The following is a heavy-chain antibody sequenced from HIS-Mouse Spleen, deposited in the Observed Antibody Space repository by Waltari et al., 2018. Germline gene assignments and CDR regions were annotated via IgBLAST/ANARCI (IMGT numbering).Heavy chain of an antibody. CDR1: GYTFTSSD. V-gene: IGHV1-8*01. CDR3: ARGHDYSNYFDY. J-gene: IGHJ4*02. Sequence: QVQLVQSGAEVKKPGPSVKVSCKASGYTFTSSDINCVRQATGQGLEWMGGMNPNSGNTGYAQKFQGRVTMTRNTSISTAYMELSSLRSEDTAVYYCARGHDYSNYFDYWGQGTLVTVSS. D-gene: IGHD4-4*01. CDR2: MNPNSGNT.